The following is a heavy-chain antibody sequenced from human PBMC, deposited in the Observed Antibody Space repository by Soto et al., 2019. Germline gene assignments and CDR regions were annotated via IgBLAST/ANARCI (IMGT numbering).Heavy chain of an antibody. D-gene: IGHD5-18*01. J-gene: IGHJ4*02. CDR2: INAGNGNT. Sequence: WASVKVSCKASGYTFTSDAMHWVRQAPGQRLEWMGWINAGNGNTKYSQKFQGRVTITRDTSASTAYMELSSLRSEDTAVSYCARARVGYSYGYGVIHYFDYWGEGSLVT. V-gene: IGHV1-3*01. CDR3: ARARVGYSYGYGVIHYFDY. CDR1: GYTFTSDA.